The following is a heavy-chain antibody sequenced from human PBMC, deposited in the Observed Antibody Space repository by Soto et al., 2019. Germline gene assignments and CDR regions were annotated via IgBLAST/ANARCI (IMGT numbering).Heavy chain of an antibody. V-gene: IGHV3-11*05. CDR2: ISSSSSHT. CDR1: GFTFRDFY. J-gene: IGHJ4*02. Sequence: GGSLILSCAASGFTFRDFYMTWIRQAPGKGLEWVSHISSSSSHTNYADSVKGRFTVSRDNANNSLYLEMNNLRADDTAVYFCARDRDTYGHGFFDYWGQGTLVTVSS. CDR3: ARDRDTYGHGFFDY. D-gene: IGHD5-18*01.